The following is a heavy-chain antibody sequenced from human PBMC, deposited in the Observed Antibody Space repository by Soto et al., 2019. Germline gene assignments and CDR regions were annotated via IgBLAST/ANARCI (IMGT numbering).Heavy chain of an antibody. Sequence: SVKVSCKASGSTFSSYAISWVRQAPGQGLEWMGGIIPIFGTANYAQKFQGRVTITADESTSTAYMELSSLRSEDTAVYYCARTYCSGGSCKGVGAFDIWGQGTMVTVS. CDR1: GSTFSSYA. D-gene: IGHD2-15*01. V-gene: IGHV1-69*13. CDR3: ARTYCSGGSCKGVGAFDI. J-gene: IGHJ3*02. CDR2: IIPIFGTA.